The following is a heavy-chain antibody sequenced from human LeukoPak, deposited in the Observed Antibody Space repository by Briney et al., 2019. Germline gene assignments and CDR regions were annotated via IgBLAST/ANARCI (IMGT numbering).Heavy chain of an antibody. CDR3: ARGHSWYRIAVAGSPPFDY. CDR1: GGSFSGYY. D-gene: IGHD6-19*01. CDR2: INHSGST. V-gene: IGHV4-34*01. J-gene: IGHJ4*02. Sequence: SETLSLTCAVYGGSFSGYYWSWIRQPPGKGLEWIGEINHSGSTNYNPSLKSRVTISVDTSKNQFSLKLSSVTAADTAVYYCARGHSWYRIAVAGSPPFDYWGQGTLVTVSS.